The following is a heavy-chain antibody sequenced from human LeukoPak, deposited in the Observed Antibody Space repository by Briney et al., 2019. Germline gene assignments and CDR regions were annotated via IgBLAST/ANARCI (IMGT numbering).Heavy chain of an antibody. Sequence: LRPPPATTRSSLSDAWMSLDRQAPRMGQKCVGRIKPKTDGGTTDYAEPVNDRFSVSRDDSKNTLYLQINSLTTEDTGLYYCTQLSRGYWGQGTQVTVSS. D-gene: IGHD1-1*01. CDR1: RSSLSDAW. V-gene: IGHV3-15*01. J-gene: IGHJ4*02. CDR2: IKPKTDGGTT. CDR3: TQLSRGY.